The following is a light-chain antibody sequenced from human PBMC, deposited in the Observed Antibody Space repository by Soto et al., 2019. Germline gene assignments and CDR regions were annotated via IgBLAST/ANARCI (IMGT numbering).Light chain of an antibody. CDR2: DAS. CDR3: QQRSNWPLT. Sequence: ELLMTQSPSTLSVSPGEGVTLSCRASRNVDRKLAWYQQKPGQVPRLLMYDASTRAAGVPARVSGTGSGTEFTLSISSLQSEDFAVYYCQQRSNWPLTFGGGTKVDI. CDR1: RNVDRK. J-gene: IGKJ4*01. V-gene: IGKV3-15*01.